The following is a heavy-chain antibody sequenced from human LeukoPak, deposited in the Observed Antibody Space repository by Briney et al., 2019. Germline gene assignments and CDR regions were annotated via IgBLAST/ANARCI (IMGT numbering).Heavy chain of an antibody. D-gene: IGHD6-19*01. V-gene: IGHV1-69*13. J-gene: IGHJ3*02. CDR3: ARKAHDGSGWYRAAFDI. Sequence: ASVKVSCKASGGTFSSYAISWVRQAPGQGLEWMGGIIPIFGTANYAQKFQGRVTITADESTSTAYMELSSLRSEDTAVCYCARKAHDGSGWYRAAFDIWGQGTMVTVSS. CDR2: IIPIFGTA. CDR1: GGTFSSYA.